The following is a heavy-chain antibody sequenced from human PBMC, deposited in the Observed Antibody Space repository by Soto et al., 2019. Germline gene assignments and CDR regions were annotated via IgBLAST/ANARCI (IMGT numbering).Heavy chain of an antibody. CDR1: GFALSDARMG. CDR2: IFSNDAK. V-gene: IGHV2-26*01. J-gene: IGHJ5*02. Sequence: QVTLKESGPVLVNPPEPLTLPCTVSGFALSDARMGVSWIRQPPGKALEWLAHIFSNDAKFYSTSLKSRLTISRDTSKSQVVLTMTNMDPVDTATYYCARILEITMVRGPWGQGTLVTVSS. D-gene: IGHD3-10*01. CDR3: ARILEITMVRGP.